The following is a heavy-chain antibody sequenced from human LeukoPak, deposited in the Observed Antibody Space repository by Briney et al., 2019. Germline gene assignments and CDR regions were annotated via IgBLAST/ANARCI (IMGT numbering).Heavy chain of an antibody. D-gene: IGHD3-3*01. CDR1: GFTFSSYG. J-gene: IGHJ4*02. CDR3: ARDGVDFWSVLAAPPDY. Sequence: GGSLRLSCAASGFTFSSYGMHWVRQAPGKGLEWVAVIWYDGSNKYYADSVKGRFTISRDNTKNTLYLQMNSLRAEDTAVYYCARDGVDFWSVLAAPPDYWGQGTLVTVSS. CDR2: IWYDGSNK. V-gene: IGHV3-33*01.